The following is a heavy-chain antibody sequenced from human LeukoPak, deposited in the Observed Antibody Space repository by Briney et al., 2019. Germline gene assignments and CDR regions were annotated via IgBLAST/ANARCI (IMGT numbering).Heavy chain of an antibody. D-gene: IGHD3-22*01. CDR2: IYYSGST. J-gene: IGHJ4*02. Sequence: SETLSLTCTVSGGSISSYYWSWIRQPPGKGLEWIGYIYYSGSTNYNPSLKSRVTISVDTSKNQFSLKLSSVTAADTAVYYCARVVSNYYDSSGYPRHWGQGTLVTVSS. V-gene: IGHV4-59*12. CDR3: ARVVSNYYDSSGYPRH. CDR1: GGSISSYY.